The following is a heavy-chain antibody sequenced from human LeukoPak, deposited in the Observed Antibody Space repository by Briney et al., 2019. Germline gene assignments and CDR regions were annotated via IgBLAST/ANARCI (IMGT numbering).Heavy chain of an antibody. D-gene: IGHD4-23*01. Sequence: GESLRLSCAASGFTFSSYAKNWVRQAPGKGLEWVSAISGSGGSTYYADSVKGRFTISRDSSKNTVYLQMNSLRDEDTALYFCAMTSLKRGGNRGLGAFDIWGQGTMVTVSS. CDR3: AMTSLKRGGNRGLGAFDI. J-gene: IGHJ3*02. CDR1: GFTFSSYA. CDR2: ISGSGGST. V-gene: IGHV3-23*01.